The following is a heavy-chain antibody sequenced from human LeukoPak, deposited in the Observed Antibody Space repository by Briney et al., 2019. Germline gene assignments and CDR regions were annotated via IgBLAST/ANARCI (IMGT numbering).Heavy chain of an antibody. V-gene: IGHV3-23*01. Sequence: GGSLRLSCAASGFTFSAYAMSWVRQAPGKGLEWVSAIGGGPYYLDSVKGRFTISRDNSKNTLYLQMNSLRAEDTAVYYCAKRNDAFDIWGQGTMVTVSS. CDR3: AKRNDAFDI. J-gene: IGHJ3*02. D-gene: IGHD1-14*01. CDR2: IGGGP. CDR1: GFTFSAYA.